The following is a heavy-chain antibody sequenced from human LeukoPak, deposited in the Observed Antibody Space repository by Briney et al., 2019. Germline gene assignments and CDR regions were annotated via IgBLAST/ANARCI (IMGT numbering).Heavy chain of an antibody. D-gene: IGHD1-26*01. V-gene: IGHV5-51*01. CDR3: ASSMLTRAPYSGSYSN. Sequence: GESLKISCRGSGYSFTSYWIGWVRQMPGKGLEWMGIIYPGDSDTRYSPSFQGQVTISADKSISTAYLQRSSLKASDTAMYYCASSMLTRAPYSGSYSNWGQGTLVTVSS. CDR2: IYPGDSDT. J-gene: IGHJ4*02. CDR1: GYSFTSYW.